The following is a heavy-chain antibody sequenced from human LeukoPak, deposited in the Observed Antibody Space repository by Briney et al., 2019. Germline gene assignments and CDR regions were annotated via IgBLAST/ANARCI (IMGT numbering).Heavy chain of an antibody. D-gene: IGHD5-18*01. Sequence: SETLSLTCTVSGGSISSYYWSWIRQPPGKGLEWIGYIYYSGSTNYNPSLKSRVTISVDTSKNQFSLKLSSVTAADTAVYYCARGPDSYGYPSFDYWGQGTLVTVSS. J-gene: IGHJ4*02. V-gene: IGHV4-59*12. CDR1: GGSISSYY. CDR2: IYYSGST. CDR3: ARGPDSYGYPSFDY.